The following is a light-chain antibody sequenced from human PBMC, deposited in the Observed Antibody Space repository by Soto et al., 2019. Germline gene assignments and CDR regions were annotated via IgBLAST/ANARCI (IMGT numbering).Light chain of an antibody. CDR1: RSFASSY. CDR2: AAS. V-gene: IGKV3-20*01. CDR3: QQYGSSPPYT. J-gene: IGKJ2*01. Sequence: EMVLPQSPGTLSLSPGERASLSCRASRSFASSYLAWYQQKPGQAPRLLIYAASKRATGIPDRFSGSGSGTDFTLTINSLDPEDSAVYYCQQYGSSPPYTFGQGTKLQIK.